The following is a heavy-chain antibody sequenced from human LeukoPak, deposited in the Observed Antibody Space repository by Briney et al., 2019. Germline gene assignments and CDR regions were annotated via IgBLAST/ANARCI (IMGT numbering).Heavy chain of an antibody. Sequence: GGSLRRSCGAYGFTFSRYDMHWVRQATGRGLEWVSYIGTAGDTYYADSVKGRFTISRENAGNSLSLHMNSLRVGDTAVYYCARSSHYDILTGYSEEDAFDIWGQGTMVTVSS. V-gene: IGHV3-13*01. CDR2: IGTAGDT. CDR1: GFTFSRYD. D-gene: IGHD3-9*01. J-gene: IGHJ3*02. CDR3: ARSSHYDILTGYSEEDAFDI.